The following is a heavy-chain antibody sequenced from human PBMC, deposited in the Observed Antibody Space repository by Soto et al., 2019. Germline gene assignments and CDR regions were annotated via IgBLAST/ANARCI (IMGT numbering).Heavy chain of an antibody. V-gene: IGHV4-59*01. CDR3: ARVAGGNLDY. D-gene: IGHD2-15*01. Sequence: SETLSLTCTVPGFSISSYYWSWIRQPPGKGLEWIGYIYYSGSTNYNPSLKSRVTISVDTSKNQFSLKLSSVTAADTAVYYCARVAGGNLDYWGQGTLVTVS. CDR1: GFSISSYY. J-gene: IGHJ4*02. CDR2: IYYSGST.